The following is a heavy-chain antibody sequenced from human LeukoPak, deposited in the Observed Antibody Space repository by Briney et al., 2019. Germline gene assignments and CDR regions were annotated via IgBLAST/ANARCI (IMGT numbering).Heavy chain of an antibody. V-gene: IGHV4-59*01. D-gene: IGHD2-2*01. CDR2: IYYSGST. J-gene: IGHJ4*02. CDR1: GGSISSYY. Sequence: SETLSLTCTVSGGSISSYYWSWIRQPPGKGLEWIGYIYYSGSTNYNPSLKSRVTIPVDTSKNQFSLKLSSVTAADTAVYYCARALRYCSSTSCQPYYFDYWGQGTLVTVSS. CDR3: ARALRYCSSTSCQPYYFDY.